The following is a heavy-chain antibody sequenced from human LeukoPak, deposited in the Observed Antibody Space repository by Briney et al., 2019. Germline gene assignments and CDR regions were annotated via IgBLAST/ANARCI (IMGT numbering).Heavy chain of an antibody. CDR2: IYPGDSDT. CDR1: GYSFTSYW. CDR3: ARHRRATVNHYYYGMDV. Sequence: GESLKISCKGSGYSFTSYWIGWVGQMPGKGLEWMGIIYPGDSDTRYSPSFQGQVTISADKSISTAYLQWSSLKASDTAMYYCARHRRATVNHYYYGMDVWGQGTTVTVSS. J-gene: IGHJ6*02. V-gene: IGHV5-51*01. D-gene: IGHD4-17*01.